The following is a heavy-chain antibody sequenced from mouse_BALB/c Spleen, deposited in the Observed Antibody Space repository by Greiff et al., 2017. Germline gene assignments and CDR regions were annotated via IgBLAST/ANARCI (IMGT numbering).Heavy chain of an antibody. Sequence: VQLKESGPGLVKPSQSLSLTCSVTGYSITSGYYWNWIRQFPGNKLEWMGYISYDGSNNYNPSLKNRISITRDTSKHQFFLKLNSVTTEDTATYYCAREAYDYDDGYYAMDYWGQGTSVTVSS. CDR2: ISYDGSN. V-gene: IGHV3-6*02. D-gene: IGHD2-4*01. CDR1: GYSITSGYY. J-gene: IGHJ4*01. CDR3: AREAYDYDDGYYAMDY.